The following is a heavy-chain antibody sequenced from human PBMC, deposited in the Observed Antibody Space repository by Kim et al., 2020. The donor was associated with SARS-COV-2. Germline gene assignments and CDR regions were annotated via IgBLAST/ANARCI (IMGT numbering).Heavy chain of an antibody. Sequence: SETLSLTCAVYGGSFSGYYWSWIRQPPGKGLEWIGEINHSGSTNYNPSLKSRVTISVDTSKNQFSLKLSSVTAADTAVYYCARGRRSSSWYYFDYWPGNPGHRLL. CDR1: GGSFSGYY. CDR2: INHSGST. D-gene: IGHD6-13*01. CDR3: ARGRRSSSWYYFDY. J-gene: IGHJ4*02. V-gene: IGHV4-34*01.